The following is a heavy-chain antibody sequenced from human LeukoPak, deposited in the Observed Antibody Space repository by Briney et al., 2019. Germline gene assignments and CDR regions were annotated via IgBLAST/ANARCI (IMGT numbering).Heavy chain of an antibody. CDR3: ARGADHGGSYYPD. CDR2: MKTDGTRI. V-gene: IGHV3-74*01. D-gene: IGHD3-10*01. Sequence: GGSLRLSCATSGFRFSNSWMYWVRQGPGKGPVWVSRMKTDGTRIEYADSVKGRFTISRDNAKNTLFLQMSSLRVEDTAVYYCARGADHGGSYYPDWGQGTRVTVSS. J-gene: IGHJ4*02. CDR1: GFRFSNSW.